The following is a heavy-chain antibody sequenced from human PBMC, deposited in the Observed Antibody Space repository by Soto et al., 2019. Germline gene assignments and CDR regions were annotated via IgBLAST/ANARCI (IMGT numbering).Heavy chain of an antibody. CDR2: INPSGGST. V-gene: IGHV1-46*01. Sequence: GASEKVSCKASGYTFTSYYMHWVRQAPGQGLEWMGIINPSGGSTSYAQKFQGRVTMTTDTSTSTAYMELKGLTSDDTAVYFCARERRWEPLLYWGQGTLVTVSS. J-gene: IGHJ4*02. D-gene: IGHD1-26*01. CDR1: GYTFTSYY. CDR3: ARERRWEPLLY.